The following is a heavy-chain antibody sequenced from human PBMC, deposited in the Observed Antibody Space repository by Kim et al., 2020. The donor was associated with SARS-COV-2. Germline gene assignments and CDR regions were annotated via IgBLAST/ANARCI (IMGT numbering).Heavy chain of an antibody. J-gene: IGHJ4*02. D-gene: IGHD6-6*01. V-gene: IGHV3-23*01. Sequence: GGSLRLSCAASGFTFSNYAMSWVRQAPGKGLEWVSAISGSGGSTYYADSVKGRFTISRDNSKNTLYLQMNSLRAEDTAVYYCAKEKSVAARPGYYFDYWGQGTLVTVSS. CDR1: GFTFSNYA. CDR3: AKEKSVAARPGYYFDY. CDR2: ISGSGGST.